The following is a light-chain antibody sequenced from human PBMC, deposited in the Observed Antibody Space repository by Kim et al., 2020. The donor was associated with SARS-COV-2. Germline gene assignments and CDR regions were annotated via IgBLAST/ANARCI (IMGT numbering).Light chain of an antibody. CDR2: YDT. CDR1: KIGSTS. J-gene: IGLJ1*01. CDR3: QVWDSSRDHRGYV. V-gene: IGLV3-21*04. Sequence: GETARITCGGNKIGSTSVHWYQQKPGQAPALVMDYDTDRPSGIPERFSGSNSGNTATLTISRVGAGDEADYYCQVWDSSRDHRGYVFGTGTKVTVL.